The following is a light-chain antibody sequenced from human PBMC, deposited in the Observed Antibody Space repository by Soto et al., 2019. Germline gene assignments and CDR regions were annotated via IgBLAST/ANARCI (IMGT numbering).Light chain of an antibody. Sequence: DIQMTQSPSPLSASVEARVPITSQPSQDIGNYLNWYQQKQGKAPKLLIYDESNLETGVPSRFSGSGSGTDFTFTISSLQPEDIATYYCQQYDNLPPLTFGGGTKVEIK. CDR1: QDIGNY. J-gene: IGKJ4*01. V-gene: IGKV1-33*01. CDR3: QQYDNLPPLT. CDR2: DES.